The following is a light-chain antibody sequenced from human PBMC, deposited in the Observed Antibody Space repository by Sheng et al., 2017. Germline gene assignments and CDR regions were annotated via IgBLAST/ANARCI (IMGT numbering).Light chain of an antibody. V-gene: IGKV1-5*03. J-gene: IGKJ1*01. CDR3: QQYYTYPWT. CDR2: KAS. Sequence: DIQMTQSPSTLSASVGDRVTITCRASQSISSWLAWYQQKPGKAPKILIYKASSLKSGVPSRFSSSGSGTEFTLTISSLQPDDFATYYCQQYYTYPWTFGQGTKVEIK. CDR1: QSISSW.